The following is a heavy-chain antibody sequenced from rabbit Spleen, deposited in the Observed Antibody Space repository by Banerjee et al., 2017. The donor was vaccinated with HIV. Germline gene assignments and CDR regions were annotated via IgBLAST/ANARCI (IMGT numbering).Heavy chain of an antibody. CDR2: INAGSTDT. Sequence: QEQLVESGGDLVKPGASLTLTCTVSGFSLSSYAMNWVRQAPGKRPEWIGYINAGSTDTDYASWAKGRFTISKTSSTTVTLQMTSLTAADTATYFCARNFALWGPGTLVTVS. CDR1: GFSLSSYA. CDR3: ARNFAL. V-gene: IGHV1S45*01. J-gene: IGHJ4*01.